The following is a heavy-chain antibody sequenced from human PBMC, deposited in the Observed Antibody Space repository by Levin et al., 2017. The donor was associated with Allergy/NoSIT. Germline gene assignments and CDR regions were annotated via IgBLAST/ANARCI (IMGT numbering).Heavy chain of an antibody. CDR3: AKGKAIQLWPTGDYSDS. J-gene: IGHJ4*02. Sequence: PGGSLRLSCAASGFTFSTYAMSWVRQAPGKGLEWVSVISGSGGDTYYADSVKGRFTISRDNSKKTLYLQMDSLRAEDTAVYYWAKGKAIQLWPTGDYSDSWGQGTLVTVSS. D-gene: IGHD5-18*01. CDR2: ISGSGGDT. CDR1: GFTFSTYA. V-gene: IGHV3-23*01.